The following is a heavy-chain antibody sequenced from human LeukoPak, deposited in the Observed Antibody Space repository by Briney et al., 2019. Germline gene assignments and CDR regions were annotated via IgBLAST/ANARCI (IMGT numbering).Heavy chain of an antibody. J-gene: IGHJ5*02. CDR2: IRYDGSNK. D-gene: IGHD6-13*01. V-gene: IGHV3-30*02. CDR1: GFTFSSYG. Sequence: GGSLRLSCAASGFTFSSYGMHWVRQAPGKGLEWVGFIRYDGSNKYYADSVKGRFTISRDNSKNTLYLQMTSLRAEDTAVYCCARLFPYPKIAAAGTWGQGTLVTVSS. CDR3: ARLFPYPKIAAAGT.